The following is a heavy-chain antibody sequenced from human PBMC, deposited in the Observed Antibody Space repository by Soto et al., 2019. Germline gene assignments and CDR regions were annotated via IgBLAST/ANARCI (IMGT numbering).Heavy chain of an antibody. CDR3: ARVYYYDRGIDY. J-gene: IGHJ4*02. Sequence: QVQLQESGPGLVKPSQTLSLTCTVSGGSISSGDYYWTWIRQPPGKGLEWIGYIYYSGSTYYNPSLKSRVTISVDTAKNHFSLKLSSVTAADTAVYYFARVYYYDRGIDYWGQGTLVTVSS. CDR2: IYYSGST. CDR1: GGSISSGDYY. V-gene: IGHV4-30-4*01. D-gene: IGHD3-22*01.